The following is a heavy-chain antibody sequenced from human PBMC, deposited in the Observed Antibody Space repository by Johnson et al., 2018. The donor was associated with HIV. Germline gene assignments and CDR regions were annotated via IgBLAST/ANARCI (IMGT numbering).Heavy chain of an antibody. D-gene: IGHD1-14*01. Sequence: VQLVESGGDVVRPGGSLRLSCAGSGFIFDDYGMRWVRQPPGKGLEWVSGINWNGGSVGYADSVKGRFIISRDNAKNSLYLQMNSLRAEDTAVYYCARDTSWSDTGSIDAFDIWGQGTMVTVSS. V-gene: IGHV3-20*04. CDR2: INWNGGSV. CDR1: GFIFDDYG. J-gene: IGHJ3*02. CDR3: ARDTSWSDTGSIDAFDI.